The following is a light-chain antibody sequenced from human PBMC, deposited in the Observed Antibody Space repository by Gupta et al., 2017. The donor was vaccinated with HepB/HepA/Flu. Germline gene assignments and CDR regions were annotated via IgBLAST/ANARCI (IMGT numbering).Light chain of an antibody. CDR2: EVS. Sequence: QSALTQPASVSGSPGQSITISCTGTSNDVGIYNLVSWYQQHPGKAPKLIIFEVSQRPSGVSNRFSASKSGNTASLTISGLQAEDEADYFCCSYAVGTNYVFGTGTTVTVL. V-gene: IGLV2-23*02. CDR1: SNDVGIYNL. CDR3: CSYAVGTNYV. J-gene: IGLJ1*01.